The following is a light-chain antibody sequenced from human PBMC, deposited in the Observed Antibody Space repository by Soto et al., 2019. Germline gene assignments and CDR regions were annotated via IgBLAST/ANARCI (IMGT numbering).Light chain of an antibody. CDR1: QSVSSS. CDR3: QQRSNRIT. J-gene: IGKJ5*01. V-gene: IGKV3-15*01. Sequence: EIVMTQSPATLSVSPGERATLSCRASQSVSSSLAWYQQKPGQAPRLLFYGASTRATGVPARFSGSGSGTEFTLTISSLQSEDLAVYYCQQRSNRITFGQGTRLEIK. CDR2: GAS.